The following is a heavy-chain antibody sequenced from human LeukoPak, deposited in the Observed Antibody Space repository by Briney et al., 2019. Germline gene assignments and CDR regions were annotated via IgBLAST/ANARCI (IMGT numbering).Heavy chain of an antibody. J-gene: IGHJ4*02. D-gene: IGHD1-1*01. CDR2: VSNSGDAT. Sequence: GGSLRLSCAGSGFIFSNYAMSWVRQAPGQGLEWVSTVSNSGDATFYADAVKGRFTISRDNSKNTLYLQMYSLRAEDTAIYYCAKAPPYTKYFDYWGQGTLLTVSS. V-gene: IGHV3-23*01. CDR1: GFIFSNYA. CDR3: AKAPPYTKYFDY.